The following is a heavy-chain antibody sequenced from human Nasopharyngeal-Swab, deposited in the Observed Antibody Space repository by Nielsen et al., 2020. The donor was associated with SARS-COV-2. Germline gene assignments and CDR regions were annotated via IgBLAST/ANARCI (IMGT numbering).Heavy chain of an antibody. CDR1: GFTFSDYY. CDR3: ASEVGATTYDY. V-gene: IGHV3-11*04. CDR2: ISSSGSTI. D-gene: IGHD1-26*01. J-gene: IGHJ4*02. Sequence: GESLKISCAASGFTFSDYYMSWIRQAPGKGLGWVSYISSSGSTIYYADSVKGRFTISRDNAKNSLYLQMNSLRAEDTAVYYCASEVGATTYDYWGQGTLVTVSS.